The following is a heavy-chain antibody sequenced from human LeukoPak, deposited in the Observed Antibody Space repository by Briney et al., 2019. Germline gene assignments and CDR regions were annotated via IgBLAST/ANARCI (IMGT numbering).Heavy chain of an antibody. CDR3: ARGPRSYYGSGSLGYYYYYGMDV. J-gene: IGHJ6*02. V-gene: IGHV1-2*02. CDR1: GYTFTGYY. D-gene: IGHD3-10*01. CDR2: INPNSGGT. Sequence: GASVKVSCKASGYTFTGYYMHWVRQAPGQGLEWMGWINPNSGGTNCAQKFQGRVTMTRDTSISTAYMELSRLRSDDTAVYYCARGPRSYYGSGSLGYYYYYGMDVWGQGTTVTVSS.